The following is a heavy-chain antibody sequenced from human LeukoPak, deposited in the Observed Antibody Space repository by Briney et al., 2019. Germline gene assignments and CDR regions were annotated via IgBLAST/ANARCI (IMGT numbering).Heavy chain of an antibody. J-gene: IGHJ6*03. D-gene: IGHD3-3*01. V-gene: IGHV3-21*01. Sequence: GGSLRLSCAASGFTFSSYSMNWVRQAPGKGLEWVSSISSSSSYIYYADSVKGRFTISRDNAKNSLYLQMNSLRAEDTAVYYCARAVSDFWSGYNYYMDVWGKGTTVTVSS. CDR2: ISSSSSYI. CDR3: ARAVSDFWSGYNYYMDV. CDR1: GFTFSSYS.